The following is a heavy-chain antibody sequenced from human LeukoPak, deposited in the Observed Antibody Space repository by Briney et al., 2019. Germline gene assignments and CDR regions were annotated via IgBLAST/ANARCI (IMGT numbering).Heavy chain of an antibody. CDR3: ARGTMFPYYFDY. V-gene: IGHV3-20*04. CDR2: SNWNGDST. CDR1: GFTFGDYG. J-gene: IGHJ4*02. Sequence: GGSLRLSCAASGFTFGDYGMSWVRQAPGKGLEWVSGSNWNGDSTGYADSVKGRFIISRDNAKTSLSLQMNSLRAEDTAVYYCARGTMFPYYFDYWGQGTLVTVSS. D-gene: IGHD3-10*02.